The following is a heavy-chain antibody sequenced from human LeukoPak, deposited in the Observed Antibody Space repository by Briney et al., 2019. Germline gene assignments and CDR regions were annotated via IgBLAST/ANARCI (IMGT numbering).Heavy chain of an antibody. D-gene: IGHD1-1*01. J-gene: IGHJ4*02. Sequence: SSETLSLTCTVSGGSISGSYWDWIRQSPGKGLEWLGYVYYTGRTNYNPSLKSRLTMSVDTSTNQFSLRLSSVTAADTAVYYCAKNSCWYKWSYWGQGTLVTVSS. CDR1: GGSISGSY. CDR3: AKNSCWYKWSY. V-gene: IGHV4-59*08. CDR2: VYYTGRT.